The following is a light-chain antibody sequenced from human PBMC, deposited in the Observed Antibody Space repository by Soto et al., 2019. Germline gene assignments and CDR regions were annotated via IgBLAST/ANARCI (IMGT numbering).Light chain of an antibody. CDR3: QTWGAGFSVV. J-gene: IGLJ2*01. CDR2: VNTDGSH. V-gene: IGLV4-69*01. Sequence: QSVLTQSPSASASLGASVKLTCTLSSGHSRYAIAWHQQQPEKGPRYLMKVNTDGSHNKGDGIPDRFSGSSSGAERYLTISSLQSEDEADYYCQTWGAGFSVVFGGGTKVTVL. CDR1: SGHSRYA.